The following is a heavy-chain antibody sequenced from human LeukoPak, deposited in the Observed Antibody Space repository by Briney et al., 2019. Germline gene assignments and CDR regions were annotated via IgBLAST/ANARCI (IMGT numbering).Heavy chain of an antibody. Sequence: SVKVSCKASGGTFSNYAISWVRQAPGQGLEWMGGIIPIFGSANYAQKFQGRVTITADESTSTAYMELSSLRSEDTAVYYCATAHYYDSGSYGHQRHFDSWGQGTLVTVSS. J-gene: IGHJ4*02. V-gene: IGHV1-69*13. CDR3: ATAHYYDSGSYGHQRHFDS. D-gene: IGHD3-10*01. CDR2: IIPIFGSA. CDR1: GGTFSNYA.